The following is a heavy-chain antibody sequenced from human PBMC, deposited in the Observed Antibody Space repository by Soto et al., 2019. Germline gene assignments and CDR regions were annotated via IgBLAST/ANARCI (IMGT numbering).Heavy chain of an antibody. CDR2: IRSKAHSYAT. CDR1: GFTFSGST. V-gene: IGHV3-73*01. Sequence: GGSLRLSCAASGFTFSGSTIHWVRQPSGKGLEWVGRIRSKAHSYATTYAASLKGSFTISRDDSKNTAYLQMNSLKTEDTAMYYCTSTADGYDFDYWGQGTLVTV. CDR3: TSTADGYDFDY. J-gene: IGHJ4*02. D-gene: IGHD5-12*01.